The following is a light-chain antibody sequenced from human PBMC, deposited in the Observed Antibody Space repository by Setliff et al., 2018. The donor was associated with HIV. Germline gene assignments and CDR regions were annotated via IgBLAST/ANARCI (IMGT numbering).Light chain of an antibody. V-gene: IGLV1-40*01. J-gene: IGLJ1*01. CDR1: SSNIGAGYD. Sequence: QSALTQPPSVSGAPGQRVTFSCTGSSSNIGAGYDVHWYQQLPGTAPKLLIYGNSNRPSGVPDRFSGSKSGTSASLAITGLQAEDEADYYCQSYDSSLGGSYVFGTGTKV. CDR2: GNS. CDR3: QSYDSSLGGSYV.